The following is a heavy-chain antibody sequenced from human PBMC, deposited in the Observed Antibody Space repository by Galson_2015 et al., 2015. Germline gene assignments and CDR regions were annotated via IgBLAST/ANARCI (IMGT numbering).Heavy chain of an antibody. Sequence: SLRLSCAASGFTVSSNYMNWVRQAPGKGPEWVSVIYSGGGTYYADYVKGRCTISRDNAKNTLYLQRHSLRAEYTSVYYCAGEWFGAHDYWGQGTLVTVSS. CDR2: IYSGGGT. D-gene: IGHD3-10*01. CDR3: AGEWFGAHDY. V-gene: IGHV3-53*01. J-gene: IGHJ4*02. CDR1: GFTVSSNY.